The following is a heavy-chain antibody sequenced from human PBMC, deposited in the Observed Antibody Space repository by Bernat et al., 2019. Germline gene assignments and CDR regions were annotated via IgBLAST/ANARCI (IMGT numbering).Heavy chain of an antibody. Sequence: QVQLQESGPGLVKPSQTLSLTCTVSGGSISSGGYYWSWIRQHPGKGLEWVGYIDFSGSTYYNPSLKSLVTISVDTSKNQFSLKLSSVTAADTAVYYCARTTWYSSSSWFDPWGQGTLVTVSS. CDR3: ARTTWYSSSSWFDP. D-gene: IGHD6-13*01. CDR1: GGSISSGGYY. J-gene: IGHJ5*02. V-gene: IGHV4-31*01. CDR2: IDFSGST.